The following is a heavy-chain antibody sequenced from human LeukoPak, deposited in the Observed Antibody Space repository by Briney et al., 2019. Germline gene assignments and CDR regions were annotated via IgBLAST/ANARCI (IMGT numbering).Heavy chain of an antibody. CDR3: AEGSQMYGFLFDY. D-gene: IGHD2-8*01. CDR1: GFTFSSCA. V-gene: IGHV3-23*01. Sequence: PGGSLRHSCAASGFTFSSCAMSWVRQAPGKGLEWVSTISGTGGSTFYADSVKGRFTISRDNSKNTLYLQMNLRAEDTAVYYCAEGSQMYGFLFDYWAQGTLVTVSS. J-gene: IGHJ4*02. CDR2: ISGTGGST.